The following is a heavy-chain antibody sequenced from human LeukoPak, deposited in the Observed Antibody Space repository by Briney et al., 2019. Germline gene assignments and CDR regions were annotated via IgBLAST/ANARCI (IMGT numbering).Heavy chain of an antibody. CDR1: GGSFSGYY. CDR2: INHSGST. V-gene: IGHV4-34*01. Sequence: SETLSLTCAVYGGSFSGYYWSWIRQPPGRGLEWIGEINHSGSTNYNPSLKSRVTISVDTSKNQFSLKLSSVTAADTAVYYCARGADAFDIWGQGTMVTVSS. CDR3: ARGADAFDI. J-gene: IGHJ3*02.